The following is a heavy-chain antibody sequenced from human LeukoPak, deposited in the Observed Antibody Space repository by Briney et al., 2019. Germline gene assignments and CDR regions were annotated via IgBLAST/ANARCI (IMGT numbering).Heavy chain of an antibody. J-gene: IGHJ4*02. D-gene: IGHD3-16*02. CDR3: AKGYSLNFDY. CDR1: GFTFNNYA. V-gene: IGHV3-23*01. Sequence: GGSLRLSCAASGFTFNNYAMSWVRQAPGKGLEWVSVISGSGDSTNYADSVKGRFTISRDNSKNTLYLQMNSLRAEDTAIYYCAKGYSLNFDYWGQGTLVTVSS. CDR2: ISGSGDST.